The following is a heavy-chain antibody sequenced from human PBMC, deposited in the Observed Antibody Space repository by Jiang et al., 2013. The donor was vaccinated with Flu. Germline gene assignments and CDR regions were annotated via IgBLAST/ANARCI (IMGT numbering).Heavy chain of an antibody. J-gene: IGHJ6*04. Sequence: LLKPSETLSLTCAVYGGSFSGYYWSWIRQPPGKGLEWIGEINHSGSTNYNPSLKSRVTISVDTSKNQFSLKLSSVTAADTAVYYCARGHTLRARITIFGVVISKTYGMDVWGKGTTVTVSS. V-gene: IGHV4-34*01. CDR2: INHSGST. CDR1: GGSFSGYY. D-gene: IGHD3-3*01. CDR3: ARGHTLRARITIFGVVISKTYGMDV.